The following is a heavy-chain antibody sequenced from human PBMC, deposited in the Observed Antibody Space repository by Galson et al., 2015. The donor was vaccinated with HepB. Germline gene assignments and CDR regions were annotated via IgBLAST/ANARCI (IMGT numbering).Heavy chain of an antibody. CDR2: IIPIFGTA. V-gene: IGHV1-69*13. Sequence: SVKVSCKASGGTFSSYAISWVRQAPGQRLEWMGGIIPIFGTANYAQKFQGRVTITADESTSTAYMELSSLRSEDTAVYYCASIALVAAQLVDYWGQGTLVTVSS. CDR3: ASIALVAAQLVDY. J-gene: IGHJ4*02. D-gene: IGHD6-6*01. CDR1: GGTFSSYA.